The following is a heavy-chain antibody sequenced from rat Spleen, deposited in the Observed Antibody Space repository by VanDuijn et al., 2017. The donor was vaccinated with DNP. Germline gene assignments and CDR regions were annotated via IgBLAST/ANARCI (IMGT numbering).Heavy chain of an antibody. CDR3: ARSWELVYYFEY. V-gene: IGHV5-31*01. CDR1: GFTFNNYW. J-gene: IGHJ2*01. Sequence: EVQLVESGGDLVQPGRSLKLSCVASGFTFNNYWMTWIRQVPGKGLEWVASITSSGGSTYYPDSVKGRFTISRDNAKNTLYLQMNSLRSEDTATYYCARSWELVYYFEYWGQGVMVTVSS. CDR2: ITSSGGST. D-gene: IGHD5-1*01.